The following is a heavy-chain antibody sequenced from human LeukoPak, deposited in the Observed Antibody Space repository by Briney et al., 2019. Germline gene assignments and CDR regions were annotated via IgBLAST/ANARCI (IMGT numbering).Heavy chain of an antibody. Sequence: ASVKVSCKASGYTFTSYYMHWVRQAPGQGLDWIGIINPSGGSTSYAQKFQGRVTMTRDTSTSTVYMELSSLRSEDTAVYYCARGSEYYGSGSYYPYYFDYWGQGTLVTVSS. D-gene: IGHD3-10*01. CDR2: INPSGGST. CDR1: GYTFTSYY. V-gene: IGHV1-46*01. CDR3: ARGSEYYGSGSYYPYYFDY. J-gene: IGHJ4*02.